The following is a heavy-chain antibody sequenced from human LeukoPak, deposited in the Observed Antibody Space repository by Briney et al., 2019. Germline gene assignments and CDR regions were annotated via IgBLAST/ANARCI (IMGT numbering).Heavy chain of an antibody. V-gene: IGHV1-18*01. CDR1: GYTFTSYG. J-gene: IGHJ6*02. Sequence: ASVKVSCKASGYTFTSYGISWVRQAPGQGLEWMGWFSAYNGNTNYAQKLQGRVTMTTDTSTSTAYMELRSLRSDDTAVYYCAATMVRGAHLYYGMDVWGQGTTVTVSS. CDR3: AATMVRGAHLYYGMDV. D-gene: IGHD3-10*01. CDR2: FSAYNGNT.